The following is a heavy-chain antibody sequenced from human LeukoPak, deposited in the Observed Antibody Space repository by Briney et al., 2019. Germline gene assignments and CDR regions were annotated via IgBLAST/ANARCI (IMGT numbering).Heavy chain of an antibody. J-gene: IGHJ4*02. CDR3: ARDDPRWGTSGDY. V-gene: IGHV3-21*01. CDR2: ISSRSTYI. Sequence: GRCLRLSCVASGFTFSAYTIDWVRQAPGEGLGWVSFISSRSTYIHYADSLKGRFTISRDNAKNSLYLQMNSLRAEDTAVYYCARDDPRWGTSGDYWGQGTLVTVSS. CDR1: GFTFSAYT. D-gene: IGHD7-27*01.